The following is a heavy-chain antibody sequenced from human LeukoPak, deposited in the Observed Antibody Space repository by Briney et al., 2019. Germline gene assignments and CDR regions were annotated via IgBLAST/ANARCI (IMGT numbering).Heavy chain of an antibody. J-gene: IGHJ4*02. V-gene: IGHV2-5*02. CDR3: AQYSSRRPFFDY. CDR1: GFSLSTSGVG. D-gene: IGHD6-13*01. CDR2: IYWDDDK. Sequence: SGPTLVKPTQTLTLTCTFSGFSLSTSGVGVGWIRQPPGKALEWLALIYWDDDKRYSPSLKSRLTITKDTSKNQVVLTMTNMVPVDTATYYCAQYSSRRPFFDYWGQGTLVTVSS.